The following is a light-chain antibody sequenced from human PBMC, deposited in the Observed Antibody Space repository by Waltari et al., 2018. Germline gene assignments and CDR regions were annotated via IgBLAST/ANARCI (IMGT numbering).Light chain of an antibody. CDR3: QHYHTWPPKT. CDR1: QSVTSN. Sequence: DIVMTQSPATLSVSPGERATLSCRASQSVTSNLAWYQHRPGQAPRLLIYGASTRPTGIPARFSGSGSGTEFTLTISGLQSDEFAVYYCQHYHTWPPKTFGQGTRVEIK. CDR2: GAS. V-gene: IGKV3-15*01. J-gene: IGKJ1*01.